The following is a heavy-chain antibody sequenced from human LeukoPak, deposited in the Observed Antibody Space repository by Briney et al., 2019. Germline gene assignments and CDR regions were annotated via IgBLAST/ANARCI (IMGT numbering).Heavy chain of an antibody. Sequence: ASVKVSFKASGYTFTGYYRHWVRQAPGQGLEGMGWINPNSGGRNYLQKFQGRGIMTRDRSISTAYMELSRLRTDATAVYYCARASADFWSGYSPSYWGQGTLVTVSS. CDR3: ARASADFWSGYSPSY. CDR2: INPNSGGR. J-gene: IGHJ4*02. CDR1: GYTFTGYY. D-gene: IGHD3-3*01. V-gene: IGHV1-2*02.